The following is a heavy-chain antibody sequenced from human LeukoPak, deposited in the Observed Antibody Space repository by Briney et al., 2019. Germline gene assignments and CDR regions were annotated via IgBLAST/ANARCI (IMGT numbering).Heavy chain of an antibody. Sequence: PSETLSLTCTVSSASISSGPYYWAWIRQPPGKGLEWIGSIYYRGSTYYNPALKSRVTISVDTSKNQFSLKLSSVTAADTAVYYCARHRSGWLQSSFDYWGQGTLVTVSS. V-gene: IGHV4-39*01. CDR2: IYYRGST. CDR3: ARHRSGWLQSSFDY. J-gene: IGHJ4*02. CDR1: SASISSGPYY. D-gene: IGHD5-24*01.